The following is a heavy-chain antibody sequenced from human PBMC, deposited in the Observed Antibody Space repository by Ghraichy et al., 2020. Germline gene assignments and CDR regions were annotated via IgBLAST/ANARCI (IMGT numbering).Heavy chain of an antibody. Sequence: LSLTCAASGFTFSSYAMSWVRQAPGKGLEWVSAISGSGGSTYYADSVKGRFTISRDNSKNTLYLQMNSLRAEDTAVYYCAKLQGYVWGSYRYDYGMDVWGQGTTVTISS. CDR1: GFTFSSYA. CDR3: AKLQGYVWGSYRYDYGMDV. J-gene: IGHJ6*02. V-gene: IGHV3-23*01. CDR2: ISGSGGST. D-gene: IGHD3-16*02.